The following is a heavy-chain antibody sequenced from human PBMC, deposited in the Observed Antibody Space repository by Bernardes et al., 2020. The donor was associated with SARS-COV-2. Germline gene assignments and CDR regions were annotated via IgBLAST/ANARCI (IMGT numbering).Heavy chain of an antibody. J-gene: IGHJ4*01. Sequence: SETLSLTCSVSGVSISNSYWNWLRQPPGKGLEWIGYVYHIGTTSYNPSLKGRVTMSTDTSKSHVSLTLRSVTAADTALYYCARDPGLFFTGSFDSWGHGTLVTVSS. V-gene: IGHV4-59*01. CDR3: ARDPGLFFTGSFDS. CDR2: VYHIGTT. CDR1: GVSISNSY.